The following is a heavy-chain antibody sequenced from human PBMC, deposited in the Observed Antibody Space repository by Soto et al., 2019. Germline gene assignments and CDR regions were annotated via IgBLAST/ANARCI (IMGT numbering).Heavy chain of an antibody. CDR3: ARGLYSSIH. V-gene: IGHV3-30-3*01. CDR1: GFTFSSYA. Sequence: QVQLVESGGGVVQPGRSLRLSCAASGFTFSSYAIHWDRQAPGKGLEWVAVISSDGSNKYYADSVKGRFTISRDDSKNTLYLQMNSLIADDTAVYDCARGLYSSIHWGQGTLVTVSS. D-gene: IGHD6-13*01. J-gene: IGHJ4*02. CDR2: ISSDGSNK.